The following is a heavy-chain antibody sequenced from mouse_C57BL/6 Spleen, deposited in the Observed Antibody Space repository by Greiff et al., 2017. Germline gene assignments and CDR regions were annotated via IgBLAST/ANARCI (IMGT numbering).Heavy chain of an antibody. J-gene: IGHJ4*01. CDR1: GFSLTSYG. D-gene: IGHD1-1*01. CDR2: IWSGGST. V-gene: IGHV2-2*01. Sequence: QVQLKEPGPGLVQPSHCLSITCTASGFSLTSYGVHWVRQSPGQGLEWLGVIWSGGSTNYNAAFISRLSISKDNSKSQVYFKMSSLQADDTAIYYCARKGYYGSSYAMDYWGQGTSVTVSS. CDR3: ARKGYYGSSYAMDY.